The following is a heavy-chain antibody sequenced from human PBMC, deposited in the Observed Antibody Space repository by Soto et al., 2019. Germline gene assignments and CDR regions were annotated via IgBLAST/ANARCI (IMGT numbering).Heavy chain of an antibody. V-gene: IGHV4-39*01. J-gene: IGHJ3*02. CDR1: AGSLRSSSYH. Sequence: PSQALSLTCTVSAGSLRSSSYHWCWLRQPPGKGLEWIGSIYYTGSPYYNPSLKSRVTISVDTSKNQFSLRLSSVTAADTALYYCARFTRLTSAGTKRAFDIWGQGTMVT. CDR2: IYYTGSP. CDR3: ARFTRLTSAGTKRAFDI. D-gene: IGHD6-13*01.